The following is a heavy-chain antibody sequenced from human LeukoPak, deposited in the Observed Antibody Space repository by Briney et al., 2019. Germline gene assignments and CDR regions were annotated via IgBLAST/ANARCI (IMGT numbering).Heavy chain of an antibody. D-gene: IGHD1-26*01. Sequence: ASVKVSCKATGYSFTSYYMHWVRQAPGQGLEWMGIINPSGGSTSYAQKFQGTVTMTRDMSTSTVYMELSSLRSEDTAVYYCARPLAYIGSKHSAFDIWGQGTMVTVSS. V-gene: IGHV1-46*01. CDR3: ARPLAYIGSKHSAFDI. CDR1: GYSFTSYY. J-gene: IGHJ3*02. CDR2: INPSGGST.